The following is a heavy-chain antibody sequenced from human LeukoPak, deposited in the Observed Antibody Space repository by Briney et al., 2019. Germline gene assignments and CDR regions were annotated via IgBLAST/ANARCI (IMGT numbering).Heavy chain of an antibody. D-gene: IGHD6-25*01. V-gene: IGHV1-46*01. CDR2: INPSGGGT. CDR3: ATEPHSSGLFDY. Sequence: ASVKVSCKAPGYTLTKYYIHWVRQAPGQGLEWVGIINPSGGGTSYAQKFQDRITMTRDTSTSTVYMELSSLRSEDTAVYYCATEPHSSGLFDYWGQGTLVTVSS. J-gene: IGHJ4*02. CDR1: GYTLTKYY.